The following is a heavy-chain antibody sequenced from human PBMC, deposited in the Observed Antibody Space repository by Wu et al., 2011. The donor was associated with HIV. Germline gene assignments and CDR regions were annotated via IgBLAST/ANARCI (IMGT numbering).Heavy chain of an antibody. J-gene: IGHJ4*02. D-gene: IGHD3-22*01. CDR1: GGTFSSYG. CDR2: IIPIFGTT. CDR3: ARGIPYYYDSSGYSVDPYYFRL. Sequence: QVQLVQSGAEVKKPGSSVKVSCKASGGTFSSYGISWVRQAPGQGLEWMGGIIPIFGTTNYAQKFQGRVTITTDESTSTAYMELSSLRSEDTAVYYCARGIPYYYDSSGYSVDPYYFRLLGRGNPRSTVSS. V-gene: IGHV1-69*05.